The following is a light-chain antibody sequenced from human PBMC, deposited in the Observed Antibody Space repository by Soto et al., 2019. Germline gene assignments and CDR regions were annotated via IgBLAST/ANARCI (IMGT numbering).Light chain of an antibody. V-gene: IGLV2-8*01. CDR3: SSNGDSYSDVV. CDR2: EVT. CDR1: SSDIGGNNY. J-gene: IGLJ2*01. Sequence: QSALTQPPSASGSPGQSVTISCTGTSSDIGGNNYVSWYQQHPGKAPKLMIYEVTKRPSGVPDRFSGSMSGNTASLTVSGLQAEDEADYYCSSNGDSYSDVVFGGGTKVTVL.